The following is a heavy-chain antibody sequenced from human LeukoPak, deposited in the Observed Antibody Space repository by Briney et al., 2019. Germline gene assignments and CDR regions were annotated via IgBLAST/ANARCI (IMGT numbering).Heavy chain of an antibody. V-gene: IGHV4-59*08. D-gene: IGHD1-26*01. Sequence: PSETLSLKCTVSDRSINNYYWIWLRPPPGKGLEGIGYIYYNGITTSNPSLNSRVTISIDTSKSQVSLKLSAVTAADTPVYYCASLGGTYDYWGQRILVTVSS. CDR1: DRSINNYY. J-gene: IGHJ4*02. CDR3: ASLGGTYDY. CDR2: IYYNGIT.